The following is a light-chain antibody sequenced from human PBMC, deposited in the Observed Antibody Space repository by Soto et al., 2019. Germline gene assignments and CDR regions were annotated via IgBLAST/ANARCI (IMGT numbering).Light chain of an antibody. Sequence: DIQMTQSPSSLSASVGDRVTITCRASQNIGVYLNWYQKKPGKAPKLLIHAASSFHSGVPSTFSGSGSVTAFALTISSLQPEDFATHYSHQTAANPWTFAQGTKVEIK. CDR3: HQTAANPWT. V-gene: IGKV1-39*01. CDR1: QNIGVY. CDR2: AAS. J-gene: IGKJ1*01.